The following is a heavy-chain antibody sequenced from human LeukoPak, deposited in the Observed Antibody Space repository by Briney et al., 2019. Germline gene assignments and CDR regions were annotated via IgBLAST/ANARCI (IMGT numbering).Heavy chain of an antibody. D-gene: IGHD1-26*01. J-gene: IGHJ4*02. V-gene: IGHV3-7*03. CDR1: GFTFSSYW. CDR3: ARELGGSYWAFDY. CDR2: IKQDGSEK. Sequence: PGGSLRLSCAASGFTFSSYWMSWVRQAPGKGLEWVANIKQDGSEKYYVDSVKGRFTISRDNAKNSLYLQMNSLRAEDTAVYYCARELGGSYWAFDYWGQGTLVTVSS.